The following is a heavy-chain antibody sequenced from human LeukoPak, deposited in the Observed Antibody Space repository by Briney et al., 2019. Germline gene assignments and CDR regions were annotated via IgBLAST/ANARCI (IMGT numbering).Heavy chain of an antibody. V-gene: IGHV4-59*12. CDR1: GGSISSYY. CDR2: IYYSGST. J-gene: IGHJ5*02. D-gene: IGHD3-10*01. Sequence: KPSETLSLTCTVSGGSISSYYWGWIRQPPGKGLEWIGYIYYSGSTNYNPSLKSRVTISVDTSKNQFSLKLSSVTAADTAVYYCARGFTMVRGPYGWFDPWGQGTLVTVSS. CDR3: ARGFTMVRGPYGWFDP.